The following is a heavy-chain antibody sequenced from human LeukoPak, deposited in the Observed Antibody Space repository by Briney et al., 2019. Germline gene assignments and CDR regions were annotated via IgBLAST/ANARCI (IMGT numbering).Heavy chain of an antibody. J-gene: IGHJ6*02. Sequence: ASVNVPCNASGYTFTSYYMHWVRLPPRPGLEWMGIINTIVGSTSYAQKFQGRVTMTRDTSTSTVYMELSSLRSEDTAVYYCARGSSTSNYYYYYGMDVWGQGTTVTVSS. CDR2: INTIVGST. D-gene: IGHD2-2*01. CDR1: GYTFTSYY. V-gene: IGHV1-46*01. CDR3: ARGSSTSNYYYYYGMDV.